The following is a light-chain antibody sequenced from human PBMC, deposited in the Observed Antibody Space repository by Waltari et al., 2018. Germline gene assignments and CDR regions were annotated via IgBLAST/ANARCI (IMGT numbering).Light chain of an antibody. Sequence: EIVLTQSPDTLSLSPGERATLSCRASQSVGRSLAWYQQKPGQAPGLLIFGASNRATGIPDRFSGSGSGTDFSLTISRLEPEDFAVYYCQHYVALPATFGQGTKVEIK. J-gene: IGKJ1*01. CDR2: GAS. CDR1: QSVGRS. CDR3: QHYVALPAT. V-gene: IGKV3-20*01.